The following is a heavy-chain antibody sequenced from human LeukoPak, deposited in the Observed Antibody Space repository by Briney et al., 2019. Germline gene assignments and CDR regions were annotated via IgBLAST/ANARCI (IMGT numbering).Heavy chain of an antibody. CDR3: AKGHYDTGTFGAFDI. D-gene: IGHD3-22*01. J-gene: IGHJ3*02. CDR2: IYPGDSDT. CDR1: GYTFTNYW. V-gene: IGHV5-51*01. Sequence: GGSLKISCKGSGYTFTNYWIGWVRQMPGKGLECMGIIYPGDSDTRYSPSFQGQVTISADKSISTAYLQWSSLRAKDTAVYYCAKGHYDTGTFGAFDIWGQGTMVTVSS.